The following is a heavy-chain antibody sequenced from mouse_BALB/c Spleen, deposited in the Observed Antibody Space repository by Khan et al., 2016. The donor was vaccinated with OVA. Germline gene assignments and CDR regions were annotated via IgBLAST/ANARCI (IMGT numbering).Heavy chain of an antibody. V-gene: IGHV2-4-1*01. CDR1: GFSLITYG. CDR2: IWSGGNT. J-gene: IGHJ3*01. Sequence: QVQLKESGPGLVQPSQSLSITCTVSGFSLITYGVHWVRQSPGKGLEWLGVIWSGGNTDYNAAFISRLSISKDNSKSQVFFKMNSLQDADTAIYYCARHSYRYDFTYWGRGTLVTVSA. CDR3: ARHSYRYDFTY. D-gene: IGHD2-12*01.